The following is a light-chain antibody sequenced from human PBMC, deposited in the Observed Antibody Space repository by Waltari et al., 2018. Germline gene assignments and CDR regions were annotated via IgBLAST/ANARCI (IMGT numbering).Light chain of an antibody. CDR1: QGIRNF. CDR2: SAS. J-gene: IGKJ4*01. CDR3: QLYYGDSLT. Sequence: DIQMTQSQSPLSASVGDTVTITCRASQGIRNFFAWYQQKQGEAPTLLLSSASILKSGVPSMFSGSGSGTDYTLTISRLQPEDLATYFCQLYYGDSLTFGGGTKVEIK. V-gene: IGKV1-NL1*01.